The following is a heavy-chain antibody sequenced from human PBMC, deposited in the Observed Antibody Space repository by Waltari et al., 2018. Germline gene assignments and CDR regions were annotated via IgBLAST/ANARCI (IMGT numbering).Heavy chain of an antibody. CDR3: ARDDIAYGSGSYSF. D-gene: IGHD3-10*01. CDR1: GGSISSGDYY. Sequence: QVQLQESGPGLVKPSQTLSLTCTVSGGSISSGDYYWSWIRQPPGKGLEWIGYIYYRGSTYYNPSRKSRVTISVDTSKNQFSLKLSSVTAADTAVYYCARDDIAYGSGSYSFWGQGTLVTVSS. CDR2: IYYRGST. V-gene: IGHV4-30-4*08. J-gene: IGHJ4*02.